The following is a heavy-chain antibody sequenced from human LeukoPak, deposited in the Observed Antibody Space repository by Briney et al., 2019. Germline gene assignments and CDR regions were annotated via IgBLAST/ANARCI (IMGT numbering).Heavy chain of an antibody. J-gene: IGHJ4*02. CDR1: GFTFSSYG. Sequence: GGSLRLSCAASGFTFSSYGMHWVRQAPGKGLEWVAVIWCDGSNKYYADSVKGRFTISRDNSKNKLYLQMNSPRAEDTAVYYCAKGTVDIDYWGQGTLVTVSS. CDR3: AKGTVDIDY. D-gene: IGHD5-12*01. V-gene: IGHV3-33*06. CDR2: IWCDGSNK.